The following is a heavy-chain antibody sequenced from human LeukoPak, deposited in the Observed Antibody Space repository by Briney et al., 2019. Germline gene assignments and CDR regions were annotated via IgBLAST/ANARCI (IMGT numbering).Heavy chain of an antibody. J-gene: IGHJ4*02. D-gene: IGHD6-13*01. CDR2: ISSSGSTI. CDR1: GFTFSDYY. Sequence: PGRSLRLSCAASGFTFSDYYMSWIRQAPGKGLEWVSYISSSGSTIYYADSVKGRFTISRDNAKNSLYLQMNSLRAEDTAVYYCAREPPPPAAGIDYWGQGTLVTVSS. CDR3: AREPPPPAAGIDY. V-gene: IGHV3-11*01.